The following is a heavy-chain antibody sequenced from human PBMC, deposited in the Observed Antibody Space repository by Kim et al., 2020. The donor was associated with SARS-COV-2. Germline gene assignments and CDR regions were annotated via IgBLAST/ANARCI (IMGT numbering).Heavy chain of an antibody. CDR3: ARAGSGSYYS. CDR2: T. D-gene: IGHD3-10*01. Sequence: TYYNPSLKSRVTISVDTPKNQFSLKLSSVTAADTAVYYCARAGSGSYYSWGQGTLVTVSS. V-gene: IGHV4-39*01. J-gene: IGHJ4*02.